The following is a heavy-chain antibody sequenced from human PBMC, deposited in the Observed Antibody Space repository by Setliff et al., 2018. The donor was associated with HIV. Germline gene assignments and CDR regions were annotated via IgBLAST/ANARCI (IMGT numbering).Heavy chain of an antibody. Sequence: GGSLRLXXAASGFTFSSYWMTWVRQAPGKGLEWVANINQDGSEKYYVDSVKGRFTISRDNAKNSLYLQMNSLRAEDTAVYYCARDSSSSGVGYWGQGTLVTVSS. J-gene: IGHJ4*02. CDR3: ARDSSSSGVGY. D-gene: IGHD6-6*01. CDR2: INQDGSEK. V-gene: IGHV3-7*01. CDR1: GFTFSSYW.